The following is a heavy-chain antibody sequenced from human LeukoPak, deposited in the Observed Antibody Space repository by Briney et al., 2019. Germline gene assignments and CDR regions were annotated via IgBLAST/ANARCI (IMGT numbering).Heavy chain of an antibody. CDR2: INSDGSEG. V-gene: IGHV3-7*03. J-gene: IGHJ6*02. D-gene: IGHD6-6*01. CDR1: GFTFSGFW. Sequence: GGSLRLSCAVSGFTFSGFWMSWSRQAPGKGLEWVASINSDGSEGYYADVVKGRFTISRDNAKNSLYLQINSLRAEDTAVYYCARSSYSSSSSVWGQGTTVTVSS. CDR3: ARSSYSSSSSV.